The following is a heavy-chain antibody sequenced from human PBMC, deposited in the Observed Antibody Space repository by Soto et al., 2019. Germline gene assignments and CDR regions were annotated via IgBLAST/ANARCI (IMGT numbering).Heavy chain of an antibody. CDR2: INSDGSTT. J-gene: IGHJ1*01. V-gene: IGHV3-74*01. CDR3: ARGGFYSTSYIQH. D-gene: IGHD6-6*01. CDR1: GFTFSSYW. Sequence: GGSLRLSCAASGFTFSSYWMLWVRQAPGKGLVWVSRINSDGSTTSYADSVRGRFTISRDSAKNTLYLQMNSLRADDTAVYYCARGGFYSTSYIQHWGQGTLVTVSS.